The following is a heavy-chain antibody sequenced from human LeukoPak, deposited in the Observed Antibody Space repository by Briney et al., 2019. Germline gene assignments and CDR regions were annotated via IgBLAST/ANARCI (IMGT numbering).Heavy chain of an antibody. Sequence: GGSLRLSCAASGFTFSNYAMHWVRQAPGKGLEWVAVISSDGSNKYYADSVKGRFTFSRDDSKNTLYLQMTSLRAEDTAVYYCARVNFAAAAMDVWGKGTTVTVSS. D-gene: IGHD6-13*01. CDR2: ISSDGSNK. CDR3: ARVNFAAAAMDV. CDR1: GFTFSNYA. V-gene: IGHV3-30*04. J-gene: IGHJ6*04.